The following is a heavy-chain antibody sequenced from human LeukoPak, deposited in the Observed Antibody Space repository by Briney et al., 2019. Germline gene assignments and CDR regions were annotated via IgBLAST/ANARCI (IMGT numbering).Heavy chain of an antibody. CDR1: GFTFSSYS. V-gene: IGHV3-21*01. CDR2: ITSSSTYI. J-gene: IGHJ4*02. CDR3: ARDPRKRIQLWLSLNYFDY. D-gene: IGHD5-18*01. Sequence: PGGSLRLSCAASGFTFSSYSMNWVRQAPGKGLEWVSSITSSSTYIYYPDSVKGRFTISRDNAKNSLYLQMNSLRAEDTAVYYCARDPRKRIQLWLSLNYFDYWGQGTLVTVSS.